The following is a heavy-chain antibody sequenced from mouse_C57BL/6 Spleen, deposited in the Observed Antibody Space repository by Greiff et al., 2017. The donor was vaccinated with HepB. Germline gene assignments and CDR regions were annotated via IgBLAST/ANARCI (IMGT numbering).Heavy chain of an antibody. V-gene: IGHV5-9-1*02. J-gene: IGHJ1*03. D-gene: IGHD1-1*01. CDR2: ISSGGDYI. Sequence: LQQSGEGLVKPGGSLKLSCAASGFTFSSYAMSWVRQTPEKRLEWVAYISSGGDYIYYADTVKGRFTLSRDNARNTLYLHMSSLQSEDTAMYYCTRENYYGSSHYWYFDVWGTGTTVTVSS. CDR3: TRENYYGSSHYWYFDV. CDR1: GFTFSSYA.